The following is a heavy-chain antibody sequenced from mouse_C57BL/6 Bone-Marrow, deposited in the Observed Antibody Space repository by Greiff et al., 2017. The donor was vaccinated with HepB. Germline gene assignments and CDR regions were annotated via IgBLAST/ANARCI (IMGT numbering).Heavy chain of an antibody. CDR2: ISSGGSYT. CDR1: GFTFSSYG. CDR3: ARGGV. V-gene: IGHV5-6*01. Sequence: VQLKESGGDLVKPGGSLKLSCAASGFTFSSYGMSWVRQTPDKRLEWVATISSGGSYTYYPDSVKGRFTISRDNAKNTLYLQMSSLKSEDTAMYYCARGGVWGTGTTVTVSS. J-gene: IGHJ1*03.